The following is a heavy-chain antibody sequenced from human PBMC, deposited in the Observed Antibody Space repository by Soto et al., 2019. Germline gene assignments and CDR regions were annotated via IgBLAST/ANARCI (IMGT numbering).Heavy chain of an antibody. CDR3: GTDQWGGAFDI. CDR1: GFTLSSYW. CDR2: IREDGKEI. Sequence: PGGSLRLSCAASGFTLSSYWMAWVRQTPGKGLEFVSNIREDGKEINYVDSVKGRFTISRDNDKNSLFLQMNSLRDDDTAVYYCGTDQWGGAFDIGGQGPMVHVSS. J-gene: IGHJ3*02. D-gene: IGHD3-10*01. V-gene: IGHV3-7*01.